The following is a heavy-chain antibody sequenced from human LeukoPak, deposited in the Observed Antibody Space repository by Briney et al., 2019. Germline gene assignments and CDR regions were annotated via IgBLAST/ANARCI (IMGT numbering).Heavy chain of an antibody. J-gene: IGHJ6*03. CDR2: IKSKTNGETR. CDR3: ARSWDTAMDVTRYYYYMDV. CDR1: GFTLSNAW. D-gene: IGHD5-18*01. Sequence: GGSLRLSCAASGFTLSNAWMNWVRQAPGKGLEWVGLIKSKTNGETRDYAAPVKGRFTISRDDSDNTLYLQMNSLKNEDTAVYYCARSWDTAMDVTRYYYYMDVWGKGTTVTISS. V-gene: IGHV3-15*01.